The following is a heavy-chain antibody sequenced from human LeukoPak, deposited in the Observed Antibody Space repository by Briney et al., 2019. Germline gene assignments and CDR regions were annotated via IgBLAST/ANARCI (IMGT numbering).Heavy chain of an antibody. CDR3: ARGMGYCSGGSCSLYYYYYMDV. CDR1: GGSFSGFY. J-gene: IGHJ6*03. V-gene: IGHV4-34*01. Sequence: SETLSLTCAGYGGSFSGFYWSWIRQPPGKGLEWIGEINHSGSTNYNPSLKSRVTISVDTSKNQFSLKLSSVTAADTAVYYCARGMGYCSGGSCSLYYYYYMDVWGKGTTVTVSS. CDR2: INHSGST. D-gene: IGHD2-15*01.